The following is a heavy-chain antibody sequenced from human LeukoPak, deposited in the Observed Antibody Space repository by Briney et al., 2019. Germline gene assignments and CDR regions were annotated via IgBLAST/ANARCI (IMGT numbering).Heavy chain of an antibody. CDR1: GFTFSSYA. CDR2: ISYDGSNK. J-gene: IGHJ3*02. Sequence: GRSLRLSCAASGFTFSSYAMHWVRQAPGKGLEWVAVISYDGSNKYYADSVKGRFTISRDNAKNTLYLQMNSLRAEDTAVYYCAFRLVREGTIPTDAFDIWGQGTMVTVSS. V-gene: IGHV3-30-3*01. CDR3: AFRLVREGTIPTDAFDI. D-gene: IGHD2-8*01.